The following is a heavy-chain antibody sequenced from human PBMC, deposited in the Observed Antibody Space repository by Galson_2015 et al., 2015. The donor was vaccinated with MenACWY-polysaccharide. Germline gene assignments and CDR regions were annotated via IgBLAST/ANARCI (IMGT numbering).Heavy chain of an antibody. Sequence: SLRLSCAASGFTFSILVMTWIRQGPGKGLEWVSAISTGSETAYYSDSVKGRFTISRDNSKDTLHLQMDSLRAEDTAVYYCVKGGWADNWGQGTLVTVSS. CDR1: GFTFSILV. J-gene: IGHJ4*02. CDR2: ISTGSETA. D-gene: IGHD1-26*01. CDR3: VKGGWADN. V-gene: IGHV3-23*01.